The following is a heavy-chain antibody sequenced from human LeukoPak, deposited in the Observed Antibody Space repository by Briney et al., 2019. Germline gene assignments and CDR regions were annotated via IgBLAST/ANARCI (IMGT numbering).Heavy chain of an antibody. CDR3: AKAGGYSSSWIFDY. Sequence: GGSLRLPCAASGFTFSSYGMHWVRQAPGKGLEWVAVISYDGSNKYYADSVKGRFTISRDNSKNTLYLQMNSLRAEDTAVYYCAKAGGYSSSWIFDYWGQGTLVTVSS. CDR2: ISYDGSNK. J-gene: IGHJ4*02. CDR1: GFTFSSYG. D-gene: IGHD6-13*01. V-gene: IGHV3-30*18.